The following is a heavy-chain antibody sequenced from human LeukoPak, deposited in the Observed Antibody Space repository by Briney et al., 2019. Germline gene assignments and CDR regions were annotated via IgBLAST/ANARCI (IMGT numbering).Heavy chain of an antibody. CDR2: ISGSGGTA. J-gene: IGHJ4*02. CDR1: GVTFSFYA. V-gene: IGHV3-23*01. CDR3: ANAERGHNFGTFDY. Sequence: PGGSLRLSCAASGVTFSFYAMSWVRQAPGKGLEWVSSISGSGGTAYYADSVKGRVTISRDNSKNTLYLQMNSLRAEDTAIYYCANAERGHNFGTFDYWGQGTLVTVSS. D-gene: IGHD5-18*01.